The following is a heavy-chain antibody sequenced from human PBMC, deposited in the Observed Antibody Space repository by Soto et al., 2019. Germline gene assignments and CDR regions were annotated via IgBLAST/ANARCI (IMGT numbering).Heavy chain of an antibody. D-gene: IGHD3-3*01. CDR2: ISASNGNT. Sequence: ASVKVSCKASGYTFTSYYMHWVRQAPGQGLEWMGWISASNGNTNYAQKLQGRVTMTTDTSTSTAYMELRSLRSDDTAVYYCARGGPYYDFWSGYSSYFDYWGQGTLVTVSS. J-gene: IGHJ4*02. CDR1: GYTFTSYY. CDR3: ARGGPYYDFWSGYSSYFDY. V-gene: IGHV1-18*04.